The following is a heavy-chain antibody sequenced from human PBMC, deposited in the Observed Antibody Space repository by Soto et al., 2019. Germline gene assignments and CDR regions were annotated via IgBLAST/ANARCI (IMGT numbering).Heavy chain of an antibody. CDR1: GFTFSSYA. CDR2: ISGSGGST. Sequence: EVQLLESGGGLVQPGGSLRLSCAASGFTFSSYAMNWVRQAPGKGLEWVSVISGSGGSTYYADSVKGRFTISRDNSKNTLHLQMNSLRAEDTAAYYCASRSSGWYFDYWGQGTLVTVSS. V-gene: IGHV3-23*01. D-gene: IGHD6-19*01. J-gene: IGHJ4*02. CDR3: ASRSSGWYFDY.